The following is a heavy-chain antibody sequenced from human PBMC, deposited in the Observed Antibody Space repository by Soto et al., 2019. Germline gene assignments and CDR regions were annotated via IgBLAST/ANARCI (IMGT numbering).Heavy chain of an antibody. V-gene: IGHV4-31*03. CDR2: TYYSGVP. J-gene: IGHJ6*02. CDR1: GGSINSGNFY. CDR3: ARDQAPYYDSWSGSSRDGYYGMDV. D-gene: IGHD3-3*01. Sequence: SETLSLTCTVSGGSINSGNFYWGWIRQRPGKGLEWIGSTYYSGVPYYNPSLKSRVTISVDTSMNRFSLTLTSVTAADTARYYCARDQAPYYDSWSGSSRDGYYGMDVWGPGITVTVSS.